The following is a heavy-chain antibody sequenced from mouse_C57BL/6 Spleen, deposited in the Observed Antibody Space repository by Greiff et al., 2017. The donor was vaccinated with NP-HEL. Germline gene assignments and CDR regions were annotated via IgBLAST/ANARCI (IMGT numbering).Heavy chain of an antibody. Sequence: VQLQQPGAELVKPGASVKLSCKAPGYTFTSYWMQWVKQRPGQGLEWIGEIDPSDSYTNYNQKFKGKATLTVDTSSSTAYMHLSSLTSEDSAVYYCARKGYYGSSFDYWGQGTTLTVSS. D-gene: IGHD1-1*01. CDR1: GYTFTSYW. CDR3: ARKGYYGSSFDY. J-gene: IGHJ2*01. V-gene: IGHV1-50*01. CDR2: IDPSDSYT.